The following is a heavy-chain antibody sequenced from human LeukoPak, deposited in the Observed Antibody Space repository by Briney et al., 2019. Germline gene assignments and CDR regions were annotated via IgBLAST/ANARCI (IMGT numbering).Heavy chain of an antibody. D-gene: IGHD3-10*01. CDR1: GGSFSGYY. CDR3: ARGGYYGSGNDFRFDP. CDR2: INHSGST. J-gene: IGHJ5*02. Sequence: SETLSLTCAVYGGSFSGYYWSWIRQPPGKGLEWVGEINHSGSTNYNPSLKSRVTISVDTSKNQFSLKLSSVTAADTAVYYCARGGYYGSGNDFRFDPWGQGTLVTVSS. V-gene: IGHV4-34*01.